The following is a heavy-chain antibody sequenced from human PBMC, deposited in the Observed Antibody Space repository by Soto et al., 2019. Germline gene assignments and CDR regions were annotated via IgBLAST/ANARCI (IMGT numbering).Heavy chain of an antibody. V-gene: IGHV3-21*06. Sequence: LRLSYAASGFTFTRYSMNWVRQAPGKGLEWVSSISSTTNYIYYGDSMKGRFTISRDNAKNSLYLEMNSLRAEDTAVYYCARESEDLTSNFDYWGQGTLVTVSS. J-gene: IGHJ4*02. CDR3: ARESEDLTSNFDY. CDR1: GFTFTRYS. CDR2: ISSTTNYI.